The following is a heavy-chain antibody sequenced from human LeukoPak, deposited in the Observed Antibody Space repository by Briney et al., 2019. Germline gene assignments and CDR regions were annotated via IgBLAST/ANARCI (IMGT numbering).Heavy chain of an antibody. D-gene: IGHD4-11*01. V-gene: IGHV4-34*01. J-gene: IGHJ6*02. CDR2: INHSGGT. CDR1: GGSFSGYY. Sequence: PSETLSLTCAVYGGSFSGYYWSWIRQPPGKGLEWIGEINHSGGTNYNPSLKSRVTTSVDTSKNQFSLKLSSVTAADTAVYYCARATHSKRGYYYYGMDVWGQGTTVTVSS. CDR3: ARATHSKRGYYYYGMDV.